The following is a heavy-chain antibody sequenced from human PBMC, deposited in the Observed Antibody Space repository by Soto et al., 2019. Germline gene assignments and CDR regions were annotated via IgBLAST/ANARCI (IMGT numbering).Heavy chain of an antibody. CDR1: GFTFSSYW. D-gene: IGHD7-27*01. V-gene: IGHV3-74*03. Sequence: EASGFTFSSYWMHWVRQAPGGELEWVSRINSDESNTMYADSVKGRFTISRDNAKNTLYLHMDSLRADDTAVYYCTKGGTSTSYWGLFDYWGQGTLVTVSS. J-gene: IGHJ4*02. CDR3: TKGGTSTSYWGLFDY. CDR2: INSDESNT.